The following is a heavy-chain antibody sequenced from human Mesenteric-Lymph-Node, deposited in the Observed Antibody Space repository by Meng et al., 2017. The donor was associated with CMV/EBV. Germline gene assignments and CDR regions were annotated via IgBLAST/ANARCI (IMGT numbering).Heavy chain of an antibody. CDR1: GFTFSNYE. D-gene: IGHD2-21*01. V-gene: IGHV3-48*03. CDR3: ARFIDSYCGGDCSSYYYYGMDV. Sequence: LSLTCAASGFTFSNYEMNWVRQAPGKGLEWVSYISSSSSTIYYADSVKGRITISRDNAKNSLYLQMNSLRAEDTAVYYCARFIDSYCGGDCSSYYYYGMDVWGQGTSVTVSS. CDR2: ISSSSSTI. J-gene: IGHJ6*02.